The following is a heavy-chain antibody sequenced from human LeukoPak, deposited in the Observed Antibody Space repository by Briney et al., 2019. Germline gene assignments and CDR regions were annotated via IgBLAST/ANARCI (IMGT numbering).Heavy chain of an antibody. CDR1: GGSISSYH. Sequence: PSETLSLTCTVSGGSISSYHWSWNRQPPGKGLQWIGFIYSSGSTNFNPSLKSRVTISVDTSKNQFSLRLSSVTSADTAVYYCARGNSDYDNAFDIWGRGTMVTVSP. J-gene: IGHJ3*02. CDR2: IYSSGST. D-gene: IGHD5-12*01. V-gene: IGHV4-59*01. CDR3: ARGNSDYDNAFDI.